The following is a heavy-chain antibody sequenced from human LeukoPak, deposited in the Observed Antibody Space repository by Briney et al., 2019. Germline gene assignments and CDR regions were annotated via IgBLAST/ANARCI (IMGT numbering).Heavy chain of an antibody. CDR1: GGSITSSTYY. Sequence: SETLSLTCIVSGGSITSSTYYRGWIRQPPGKGLEWIGEIYHSGSTNYNPSLKSRVTISVDKSKNQFSLKLGSVTAADTAVYYCASRLDYGDWYFDLWGRGTLVTVSS. J-gene: IGHJ2*01. D-gene: IGHD4-17*01. CDR2: IYHSGST. V-gene: IGHV4-39*07. CDR3: ASRLDYGDWYFDL.